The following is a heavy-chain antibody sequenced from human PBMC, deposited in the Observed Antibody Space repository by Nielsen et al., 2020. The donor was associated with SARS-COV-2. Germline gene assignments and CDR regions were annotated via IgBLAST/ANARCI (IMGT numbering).Heavy chain of an antibody. CDR3: ARVPTYYDILTGYYYDAFDI. V-gene: IGHV7-4-1*02. J-gene: IGHJ3*02. CDR2: INTNTGNP. D-gene: IGHD3-9*01. CDR1: GYTFTSYA. Sequence: ASVKVSCKASGYTFTSYAMNWVRQAPEQGLEWMGWINTNTGNPTYAQGFTGRFVFSLDTSVSTAYLQISSLKAEDTAVYYCARVPTYYDILTGYYYDAFDIWGQGTMVTVSS.